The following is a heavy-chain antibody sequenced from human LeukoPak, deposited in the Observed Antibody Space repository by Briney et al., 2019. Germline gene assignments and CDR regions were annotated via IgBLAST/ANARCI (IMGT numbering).Heavy chain of an antibody. D-gene: IGHD3-22*01. V-gene: IGHV1-69*05. CDR1: GGTFSSYA. CDR2: IIPIFGTA. J-gene: IGHJ4*02. Sequence: ASVKVSCKASGGTFSSYAISWVRQAPGQGLEWMGGIIPIFGTANYAQKFQGRVTITTDESTSTAYMELSSLRSEDTAVYYCARDRGNYYDSSGDYYFDYWGQGTLVTVSS. CDR3: ARDRGNYYDSSGDYYFDY.